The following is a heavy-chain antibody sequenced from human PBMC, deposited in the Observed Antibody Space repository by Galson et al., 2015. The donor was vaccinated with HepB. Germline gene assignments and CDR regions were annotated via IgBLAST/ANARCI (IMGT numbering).Heavy chain of an antibody. CDR3: ARDHSYCTVDCYPYYCDF. D-gene: IGHD2-8*02. J-gene: IGHJ4*02. CDR1: GYMFTSYG. V-gene: IGHV1-18*01. Sequence: SVKVSCKASGYMFTSYGITWVRQAPGQGLEWMGWLSTYNGHTISAQRFQGRVTMTTNTSTNTAYLELRSLRSDDTAVYYCARDHSYCTVDCYPYYCDFWGQGTLVTVSS. CDR2: LSTYNGHT.